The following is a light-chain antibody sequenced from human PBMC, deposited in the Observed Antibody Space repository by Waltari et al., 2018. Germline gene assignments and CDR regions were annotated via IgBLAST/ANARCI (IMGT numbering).Light chain of an antibody. J-gene: IGKJ1*01. CDR3: QHYVRLPVS. CDR1: QSVSRS. V-gene: IGKV3-20*01. Sequence: EIVLTQSPGTLSLSPGERATLSCRASQSVSRSLAGYQQKPCQAPRLRIYGASSRATGVPDRFSGSGSGTDFSLTISRLEPEDFAVYYCQHYVRLPVSFGQGTKVEIK. CDR2: GAS.